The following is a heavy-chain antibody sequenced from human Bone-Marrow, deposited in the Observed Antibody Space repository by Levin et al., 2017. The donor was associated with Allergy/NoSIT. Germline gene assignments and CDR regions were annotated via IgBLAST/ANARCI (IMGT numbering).Heavy chain of an antibody. Sequence: SQTLSLTCAISGDSVSSNNAAWHWIRQSPSRGLEWLGRTYYRSKWYNDYALSLKSRMTINPDTSKNHVSLQLNSVTPDDTAVYYCTTWRMDVWGQGTTVTVSS. J-gene: IGHJ6*02. D-gene: IGHD3-3*01. CDR2: TYYRSKWYN. CDR1: GDSVSSNNAA. CDR3: TTWRMDV. V-gene: IGHV6-1*01.